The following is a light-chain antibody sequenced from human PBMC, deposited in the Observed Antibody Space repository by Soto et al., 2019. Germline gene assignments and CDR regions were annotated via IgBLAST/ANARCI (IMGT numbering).Light chain of an antibody. CDR1: SSDVGGYNY. Sequence: QSVLTQPRSVSGSPGQSVTISCTGTSSDVGGYNYVSWYQQHPGKAPKVMLYDVSERPSGVPDRFSGSKSGNTASLTISGLQAEDEADYYCCSYAGSPRYVFGTGTKLTVL. J-gene: IGLJ1*01. CDR2: DVS. V-gene: IGLV2-11*01. CDR3: CSYAGSPRYV.